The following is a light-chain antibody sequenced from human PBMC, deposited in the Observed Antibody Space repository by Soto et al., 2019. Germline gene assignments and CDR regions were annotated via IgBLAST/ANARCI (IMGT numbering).Light chain of an antibody. J-gene: IGKJ5*01. Sequence: EIVLTQSPGTLCLSPGERATLSCRASQSVRSTYLAWYQQKPGQAPRLLIYDASNRATGIPARFSGSGSGTDFTLTISSLEPEDFAVYYCQQRSNWPITFGQGTRLEIK. CDR1: QSVRSTY. CDR2: DAS. V-gene: IGKV3D-20*02. CDR3: QQRSNWPIT.